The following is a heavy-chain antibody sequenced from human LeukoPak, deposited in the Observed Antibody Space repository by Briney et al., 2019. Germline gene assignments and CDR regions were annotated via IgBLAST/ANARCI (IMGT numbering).Heavy chain of an antibody. J-gene: IGHJ4*02. CDR3: ARDGGQWELRGDFDY. D-gene: IGHD1-26*01. Sequence: PSETLSLTCTVSGGSISSYYWSWIRQPPGKGLEWIGYICCSGSTNYNPSLKSRVTISVDTSKNQFSLKLSSVTAADTAVYYCARDGGQWELRGDFDYWGQGTLVTVSS. CDR2: ICCSGST. V-gene: IGHV4-59*01. CDR1: GGSISSYY.